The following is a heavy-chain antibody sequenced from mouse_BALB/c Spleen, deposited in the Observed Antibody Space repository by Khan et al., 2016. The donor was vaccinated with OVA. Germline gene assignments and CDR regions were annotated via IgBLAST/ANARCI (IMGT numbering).Heavy chain of an antibody. CDR3: ARSNGNYWFAY. CDR1: GYTFTNYG. V-gene: IGHV9-3-1*01. Sequence: QIQLVQSGPELKKPGETVKISCKASGYTFTNYGMNWVKQAPGKGLKWMGWINTYTGEPTYADDFKGRFAFSLETSASTAYLQINNLKHEDTATYCCARSNGNYWFAYWGQGTLVTVSA. D-gene: IGHD2-1*01. CDR2: INTYTGEP. J-gene: IGHJ3*01.